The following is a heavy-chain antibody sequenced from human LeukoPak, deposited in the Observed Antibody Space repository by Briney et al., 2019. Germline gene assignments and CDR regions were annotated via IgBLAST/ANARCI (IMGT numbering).Heavy chain of an antibody. D-gene: IGHD3-9*01. V-gene: IGHV1-2*02. CDR1: GYTVTGYY. CDR3: ARDHPIYDILTGYSYYYYYMDV. Sequence: GASVKVSCKASGYTVTGYYMHWVRQAPGQGLEWMGWINPNSGGTNYAQKFQGRVTRTRDTAISTAYMELSRLRSDDTAVYYCARDHPIYDILTGYSYYYYYMDVWGKGTTVTVSS. J-gene: IGHJ6*03. CDR2: INPNSGGT.